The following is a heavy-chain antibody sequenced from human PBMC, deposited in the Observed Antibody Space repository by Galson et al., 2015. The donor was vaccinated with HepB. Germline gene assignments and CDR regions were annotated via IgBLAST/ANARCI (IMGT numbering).Heavy chain of an antibody. CDR2: ISSSSSTI. D-gene: IGHD2-2*01. CDR1: GFTFSSYS. V-gene: IGHV3-48*04. CDR3: ARVAISIVVVPAHRSSYYYYYYMDV. Sequence: SLRLSCAASGFTFSSYSMNWVRQAPGKGLEWVSYISSSSSTIYYADSVKGRFTISRDNAKNSLYLQMSSLRAEDTAVYYCARVAISIVVVPAHRSSYYYYYYMDVWGKGTTVTVSS. J-gene: IGHJ6*03.